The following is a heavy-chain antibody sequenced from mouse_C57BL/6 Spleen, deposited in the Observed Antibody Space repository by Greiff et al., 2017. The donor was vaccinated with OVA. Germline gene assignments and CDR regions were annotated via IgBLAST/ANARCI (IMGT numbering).Heavy chain of an antibody. V-gene: IGHV1-82*01. CDR2: IYPGDGDT. CDR3: ASGGLY. Sequence: QVQLQQSGPELVKPGASVKISCTASGYAFSSSWMNWVKQRPGTGLEWIGRIYPGDGDTNYNGKFKGKATLTADKSSSTAYMQLSSLTSEDSAVYFCASGGLYWGQGTLVTVSA. CDR1: GYAFSSSW. J-gene: IGHJ3*01.